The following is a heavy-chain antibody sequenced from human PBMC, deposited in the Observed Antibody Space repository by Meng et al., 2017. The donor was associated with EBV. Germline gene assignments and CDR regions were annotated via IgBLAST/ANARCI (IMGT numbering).Heavy chain of an antibody. CDR1: GGTFSSYA. Sequence: QGRLGQSVDEGKKPGSSVKVSCKASGGTFSSYAISWVRQAPGQGLEWMGGIIPIFGTANYAQKFQGRVTITADKSTSTAYMELSSLRSEDTAVYYCARVATYDYIWGSYRYNYFDYWGQGTLVTVSS. V-gene: IGHV1-69*06. J-gene: IGHJ4*02. CDR3: ARVATYDYIWGSYRYNYFDY. D-gene: IGHD3-16*02. CDR2: IIPIFGTA.